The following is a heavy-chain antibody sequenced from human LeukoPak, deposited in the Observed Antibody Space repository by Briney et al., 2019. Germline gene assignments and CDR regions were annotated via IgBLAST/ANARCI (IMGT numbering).Heavy chain of an antibody. CDR2: INPNGGGT. Sequence: ASVKVSCKASGYTFTGYYMHWVRQAPGQGLEWMGWINPNGGGTNYAQKLQGRVTMTTDTSTSTAYMELRSLRSDDTAIYYCARDGCSNGVCYPDYWGQGTLVTVSS. J-gene: IGHJ4*02. CDR1: GYTFTGYY. D-gene: IGHD2-8*01. CDR3: ARDGCSNGVCYPDY. V-gene: IGHV1-2*02.